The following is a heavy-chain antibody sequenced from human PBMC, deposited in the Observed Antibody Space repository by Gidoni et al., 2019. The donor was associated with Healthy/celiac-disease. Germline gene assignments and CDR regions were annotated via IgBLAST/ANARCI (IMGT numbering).Heavy chain of an antibody. V-gene: IGHV3-53*01. D-gene: IGHD6-6*01. Sequence: EVQLVESGGGLIQPGGSLRLSCAASGFTVSSNYMGWVRQAPGKGLEWVSVIYSGGSTYYADSVKGRFTISRDNSKNTLYLQMNSLRAEDTAVYYCARSYSSSSYGMDVWGQGTTVTVSS. CDR2: IYSGGST. CDR3: ARSYSSSSYGMDV. J-gene: IGHJ6*02. CDR1: GFTVSSNY.